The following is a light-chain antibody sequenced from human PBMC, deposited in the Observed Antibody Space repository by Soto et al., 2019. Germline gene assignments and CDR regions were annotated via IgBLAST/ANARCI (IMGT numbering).Light chain of an antibody. V-gene: IGLV2-8*01. Sequence: QSVLTQPPSASGSPGQSVTISCTGTSSDIGAYNYVSWYQQHPGKAPKLMIYEFSKRPSGVPDRFSGSKSGNTASLTVSGLQAEDESDYYCSSYAGSNTWVFGGGTQLTVL. J-gene: IGLJ3*02. CDR1: SSDIGAYNY. CDR3: SSYAGSNTWV. CDR2: EFS.